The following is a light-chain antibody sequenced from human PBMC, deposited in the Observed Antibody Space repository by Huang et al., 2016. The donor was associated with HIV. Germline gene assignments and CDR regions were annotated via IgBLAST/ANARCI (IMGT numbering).Light chain of an antibody. V-gene: IGKV3D-15*01. J-gene: IGKJ1*01. CDR3: QHYNNWPPWT. CDR2: GAS. CDR1: QGVSNN. Sequence: EIVMTQSPATLSVSPGERATLSGRASQGVSNNLAWYQQKPAQSPRLLMHGASTRATGIAAKFSGRGSGTDFTLTITSLQPEDSAVHYCQHYNNWPPWTFGPGTQVEI.